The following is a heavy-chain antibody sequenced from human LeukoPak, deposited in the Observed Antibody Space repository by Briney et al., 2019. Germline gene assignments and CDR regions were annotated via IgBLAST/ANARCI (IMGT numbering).Heavy chain of an antibody. Sequence: GGSLRLSCAASGFSISNDWMSWVRQAPGKGLEWVARVKSRSAGETTDYAAPVKGRFTISRDDSKNTLYLQMNNLKTEDTAVYYCTLIQGWGSGSYYRDFWGQGTLVTVSS. J-gene: IGHJ4*02. D-gene: IGHD3-10*01. CDR2: VKSRSAGETT. V-gene: IGHV3-15*01. CDR3: TLIQGWGSGSYYRDF. CDR1: GFSISNDW.